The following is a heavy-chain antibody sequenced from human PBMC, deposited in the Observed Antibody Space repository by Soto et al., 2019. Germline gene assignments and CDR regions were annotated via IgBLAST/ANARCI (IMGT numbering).Heavy chain of an antibody. Sequence: SETLSLTCTVSGGSISSYYWSWIRQPPGKGLEWIGYIYYSGSTNYNPSLKSRVTISVDTSKNQFSLKLSSVSAADTAVYYCAGGERYCSGGSCYPTLDYWGQGTLVTVSS. CDR3: AGGERYCSGGSCYPTLDY. V-gene: IGHV4-59*08. CDR1: GGSISSYY. CDR2: IYYSGST. D-gene: IGHD2-15*01. J-gene: IGHJ4*02.